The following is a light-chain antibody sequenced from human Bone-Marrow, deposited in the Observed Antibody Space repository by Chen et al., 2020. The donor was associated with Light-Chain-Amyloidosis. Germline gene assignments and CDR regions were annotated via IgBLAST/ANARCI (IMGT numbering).Light chain of an antibody. CDR1: SLRSYL. J-gene: IGLJ2*01. CDR3: KTRDSGNYVV. CDR2: GEN. Sequence: SSELTQDPAVSVALIQTARITCQGESLRSYLATWYQQKSGEAPVLVLFGENNRASGIPDRFSGSGSGITASLTIAGAQAEDEAVYYCKTRDSGNYVVFGGGTKVTV. V-gene: IGLV3-19*01.